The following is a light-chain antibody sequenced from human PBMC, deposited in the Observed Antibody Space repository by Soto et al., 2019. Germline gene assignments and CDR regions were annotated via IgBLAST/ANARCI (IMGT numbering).Light chain of an antibody. V-gene: IGKV3D-20*01. CDR3: QQYGSSPWT. J-gene: IGKJ1*01. CDR1: QSVSSY. CDR2: DSS. Sequence: IVLTQSPATLSLSPGERATLSCGASQSVSSYLAWYQQKPGLAPRLVIYDSSIRATGIPDRFSGSGSGTDFTLTISRLEPEDFAVYYCQQYGSSPWTCGQGTKVDIK.